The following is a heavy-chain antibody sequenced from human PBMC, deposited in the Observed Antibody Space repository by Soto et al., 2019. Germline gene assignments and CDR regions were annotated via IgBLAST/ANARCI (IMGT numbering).Heavy chain of an antibody. CDR2: IKQDGSEK. CDR3: ARHYCSGGTCLFDP. V-gene: IGHV3-7*01. CDR1: GFTFSSYW. J-gene: IGHJ5*02. D-gene: IGHD2-15*01. Sequence: EVQLVESGGGLVQPGGSLRLSCAASGFTFSSYWMSWVRQAPGKGLEWVANIKQDGSEKYYVDSVKGRLTISRDNAKNSLDLQMNILRAEDTAVYYCARHYCSGGTCLFDPWGQGTLVTVSS.